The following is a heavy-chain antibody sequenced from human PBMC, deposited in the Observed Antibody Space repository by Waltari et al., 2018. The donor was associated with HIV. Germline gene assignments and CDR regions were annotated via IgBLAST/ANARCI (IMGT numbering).Heavy chain of an antibody. CDR1: GGTLSRHA. V-gene: IGHV1-69*13. CDR2: IIPLFGTT. D-gene: IGHD1-20*01. Sequence: QVQLVQSGAEVKKPGSSVKVSCKASGGTLSRHAIIWVRQAPGQGLEWMGGIIPLFGTTKNAQKCQDRLTSIADESTSTVYMELSSLRSEDTAVYYCARVYNWNDVGYYYYGMDVWGQGTTVTVSS. J-gene: IGHJ6*02. CDR3: ARVYNWNDVGYYYYGMDV.